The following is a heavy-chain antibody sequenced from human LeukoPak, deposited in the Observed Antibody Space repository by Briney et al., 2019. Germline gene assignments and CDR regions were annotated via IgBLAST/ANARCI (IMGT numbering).Heavy chain of an antibody. CDR2: IYYSGST. Sequence: SDTLSITGTGPGGYISSHYWSWIHQPPGKGLEWIGYIYYSGSTNYNPSLKSRVTISVDTSKNQFSLKLSSVTAADTAVYYCAREEVGWFDPWGQGTLVTVSS. D-gene: IGHD2-15*01. J-gene: IGHJ5*02. CDR3: AREEVGWFDP. CDR1: GGYISSHY. V-gene: IGHV4-59*11.